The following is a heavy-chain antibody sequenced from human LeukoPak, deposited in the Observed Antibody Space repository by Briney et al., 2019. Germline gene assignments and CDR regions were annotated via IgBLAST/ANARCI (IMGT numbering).Heavy chain of an antibody. CDR1: GFTFSSYA. J-gene: IGHJ4*02. Sequence: PGGSLRLSCAASGFTFSSYALSWVRQAPGKGLEWVSAISGSGGSTYYGDSVKGRFTISRDNSKNTLYLQMNSLRAEDTAVYYCAKTMVRGASTPYYFDYWGQGTLVTVSS. V-gene: IGHV3-23*01. CDR2: ISGSGGST. CDR3: AKTMVRGASTPYYFDY. D-gene: IGHD3-10*01.